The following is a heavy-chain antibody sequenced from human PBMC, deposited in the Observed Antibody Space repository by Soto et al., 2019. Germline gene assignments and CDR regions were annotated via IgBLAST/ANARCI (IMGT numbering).Heavy chain of an antibody. CDR2: ISYDGSNK. V-gene: IGHV3-30*03. Sequence: QVQLVESGGGVVQPGRSLRLSCAASGFPFSSYGMHWVREAPGKGLEWVAVISYDGSNKYYADSVKGRFTISRDNSASTLYLQMNSRRAXDTAXXYXXXXQYYCAYRGQGPLVTVSP. CDR1: GFPFSSYG. J-gene: IGHJ4*02. CDR3: XXXQYYCAY.